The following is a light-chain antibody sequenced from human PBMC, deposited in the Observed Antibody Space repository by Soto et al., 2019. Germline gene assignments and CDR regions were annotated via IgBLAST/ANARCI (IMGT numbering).Light chain of an antibody. CDR1: QSISSY. Sequence: DIQMTQSPSSLSASVGDRVTITCRASQSISSYLNWYQQKPGKAPKLLIYAASSLQSGVPSSFSDSGSGTDFTLTISSLQPEDFATYYCQQSYSTRCTFGQGTQVEIK. J-gene: IGKJ1*01. V-gene: IGKV1-39*01. CDR3: QQSYSTRCT. CDR2: AAS.